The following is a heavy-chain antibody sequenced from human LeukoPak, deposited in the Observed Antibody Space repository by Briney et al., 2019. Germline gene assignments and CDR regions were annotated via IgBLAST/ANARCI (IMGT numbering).Heavy chain of an antibody. V-gene: IGHV1-8*01. CDR2: MNPNSGNT. D-gene: IGHD3-22*01. J-gene: IGHJ3*02. CDR1: GYTFTSYD. CDR3: ARRRITMTRGAFDI. Sequence: GASVKVSCKASGYTFTSYDINWVRQATGQGLEWTGWMNPNSGNTGYAQKFQGRVAMTRNTSISTAYMELSSLRSEDTAVYYCARRRITMTRGAFDIWGQGTMVTVSS.